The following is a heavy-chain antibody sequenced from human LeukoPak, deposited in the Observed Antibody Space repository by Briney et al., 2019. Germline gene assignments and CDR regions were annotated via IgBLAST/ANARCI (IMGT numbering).Heavy chain of an antibody. D-gene: IGHD2-15*01. CDR3: ARVRYCSGGSCYPVDYWYFDL. CDR2: INTNTGNP. V-gene: IGHV7-4-1*02. Sequence: ASVKVSCKTSGYTFTSYAMNWVRQAPGQGLEWMGWINTNTGNPTYAQGFTGRFVFSLDTSVSTAYLQISSLKAEDTAVYYCARVRYCSGGSCYPVDYWYFDLWGRGTLVTVSS. J-gene: IGHJ2*01. CDR1: GYTFTSYA.